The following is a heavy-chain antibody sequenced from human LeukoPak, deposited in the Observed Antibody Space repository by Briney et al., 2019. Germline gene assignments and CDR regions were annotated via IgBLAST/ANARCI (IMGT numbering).Heavy chain of an antibody. CDR3: ARDVGIAAAGTRGYFDY. D-gene: IGHD6-13*01. Sequence: ASVKVSCKASGGTFSSYAIGWVRQAPGQGLEWMGGIIPIFGTANYAQKFQGRVTITADESTSTAYMELSSLRSEDTAVYCCARDVGIAAAGTRGYFDYWGQGTLVTVSS. V-gene: IGHV1-69*13. J-gene: IGHJ4*02. CDR2: IIPIFGTA. CDR1: GGTFSSYA.